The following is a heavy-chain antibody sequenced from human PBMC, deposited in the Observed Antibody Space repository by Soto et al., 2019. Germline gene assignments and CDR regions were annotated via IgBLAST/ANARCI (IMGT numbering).Heavy chain of an antibody. V-gene: IGHV3-33*01. CDR1: GFTFSSYG. CDR3: ARAGYCSSTSCPPFDY. Sequence: QVQLVESGGGVVQPGRSLRLSCAASGFTFSSYGMRWVRQAPGKGLEWVAVIWYDGSNKYYADSVKGRFTISRDNSKNTLYLQMNSLRAEDTAVYYCARAGYCSSTSCPPFDYWGQGTLVTVSS. CDR2: IWYDGSNK. D-gene: IGHD2-2*01. J-gene: IGHJ4*02.